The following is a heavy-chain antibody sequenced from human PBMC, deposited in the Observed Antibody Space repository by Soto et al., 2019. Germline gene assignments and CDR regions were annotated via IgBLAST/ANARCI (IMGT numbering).Heavy chain of an antibody. Sequence: QVQLVESGGGVVQPGRSLRLSCVASGFTFSSYGMHWVRQAPGKELEWVAVISNDGSNKYYADSVKGRFTISRDNSKNTLYLQMNSLRAEDTAVYYCAKEWVYDSSGWSFDYWGQGTLVTVSS. CDR1: GFTFSSYG. D-gene: IGHD3-22*01. CDR3: AKEWVYDSSGWSFDY. V-gene: IGHV3-30*18. J-gene: IGHJ4*02. CDR2: ISNDGSNK.